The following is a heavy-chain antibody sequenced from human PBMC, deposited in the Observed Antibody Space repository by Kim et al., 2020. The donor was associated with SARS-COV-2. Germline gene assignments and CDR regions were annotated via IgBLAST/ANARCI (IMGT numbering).Heavy chain of an antibody. CDR2: INPKSGGT. V-gene: IGHV1-2*02. J-gene: IGHJ2*01. Sequence: ASVKVSCKTSGYTFTCYYMHWVRQAPGQGLEWMGWINPKSGGTNYAQKFQGRVTMTRDTSISTAYMELSRLRSDDTAVYYCARGGITGTRPRDWYFALWGRGTLVTVS. D-gene: IGHD1-20*01. CDR1: GYTFTCYY. CDR3: ARGGITGTRPRDWYFAL.